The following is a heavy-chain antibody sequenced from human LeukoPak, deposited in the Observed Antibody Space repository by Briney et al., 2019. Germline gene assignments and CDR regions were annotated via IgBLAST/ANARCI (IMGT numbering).Heavy chain of an antibody. CDR1: GFDFISYA. J-gene: IGHJ6*02. CDR2: ISYEGNDK. V-gene: IGHV3-30*18. D-gene: IGHD2-2*02. CDR3: AKGGPCSNCYKDYYYYGMDV. Sequence: PGGSLRLSCTASGFDFISYAMHWVRQAPGKGLEWVAGISYEGNDKYYADSVKGRVTISRDNPDHIVHLEMGGLRTDDTAVYYCAKGGPCSNCYKDYYYYGMDVWGQGTTVTVSS.